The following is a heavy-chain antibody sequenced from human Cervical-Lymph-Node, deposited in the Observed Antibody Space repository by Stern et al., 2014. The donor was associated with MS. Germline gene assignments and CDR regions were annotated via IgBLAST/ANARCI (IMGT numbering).Heavy chain of an antibody. CDR3: ARSSTVTPNAFDI. D-gene: IGHD4-17*01. CDR2: IYHSGST. CDR1: GGSISSGGYS. Sequence: QVQLQESGSGLVKPSQTLSLTCAVSGGSISSGGYSWSWIRQPPGKGLEWIGYIYHSGSTHYNPSLKSRVTISVDRSKNQFSLKLSSVTAADTAVYYCARSSTVTPNAFDIWGQGTMVTVSS. J-gene: IGHJ3*02. V-gene: IGHV4-30-2*01.